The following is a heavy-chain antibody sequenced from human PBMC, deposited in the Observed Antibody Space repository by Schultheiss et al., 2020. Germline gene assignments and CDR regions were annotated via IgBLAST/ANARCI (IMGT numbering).Heavy chain of an antibody. Sequence: GESLKISCAASGFTFDDYGMSWVRQAPGKGLEWVSAISGSGGSTYYADSVKGRFTISRDNSKNTLYLQMNSLRAEDTAVYYCAKDLSDYGDYPNAFDIWGQGTMVTVSS. J-gene: IGHJ3*02. CDR3: AKDLSDYGDYPNAFDI. CDR2: ISGSGGST. D-gene: IGHD4-17*01. CDR1: GFTFDDYG. V-gene: IGHV3-23*01.